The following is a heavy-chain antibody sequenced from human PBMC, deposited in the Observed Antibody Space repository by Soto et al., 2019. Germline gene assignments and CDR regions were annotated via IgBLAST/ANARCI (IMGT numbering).Heavy chain of an antibody. Sequence: QVQLVESGGGVVQPGRSLRLSCAASGFTFSSYAMHWVRQAPGKGLEWVAVISYDGSNKYYADSVKGRFTISRDNSKSTRYLQMNSLRGEDTAVHYCARGRGYGGNTPGDYWGQGTLVTVSS. V-gene: IGHV3-30-3*01. CDR1: GFTFSSYA. CDR3: ARGRGYGGNTPGDY. J-gene: IGHJ4*02. CDR2: ISYDGSNK. D-gene: IGHD4-17*01.